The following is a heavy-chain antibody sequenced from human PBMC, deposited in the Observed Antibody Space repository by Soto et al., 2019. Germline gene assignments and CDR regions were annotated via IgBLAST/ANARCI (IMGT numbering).Heavy chain of an antibody. D-gene: IGHD2-21*02. Sequence: QVQLVESGGGVVQPGRSLRLSCAASGFTFSSYGMHWVRQAPGKGLEWVAVISYDGSNKYYADSVKGRFTISRHNSKNALDLQMNGLRAEDRAVHYCVKEAHYGDCYTYFDHWGRGTLVTVSS. CDR1: GFTFSSYG. J-gene: IGHJ2*01. V-gene: IGHV3-30*18. CDR3: VKEAHYGDCYTYFDH. CDR2: ISYDGSNK.